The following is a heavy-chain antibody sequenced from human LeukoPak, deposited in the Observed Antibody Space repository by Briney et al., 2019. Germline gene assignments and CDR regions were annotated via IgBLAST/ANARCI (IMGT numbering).Heavy chain of an antibody. J-gene: IGHJ3*02. CDR3: ARDYGYAFDI. CDR1: GFTFSSYG. Sequence: GGSLRLSCAASGFTFSSYGMHWVRQAPGKGLEWVAVISYDGSNKYYVDSVKGRFTISRDNSKNTLYLQMNSLRAEDTAVYYCARDYGYAFDIWGQGTMVTVSS. CDR2: ISYDGSNK. D-gene: IGHD3-10*01. V-gene: IGHV3-30*03.